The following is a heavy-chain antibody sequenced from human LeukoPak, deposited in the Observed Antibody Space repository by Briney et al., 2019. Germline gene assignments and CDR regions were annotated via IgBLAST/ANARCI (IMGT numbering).Heavy chain of an antibody. J-gene: IGHJ4*02. CDR1: GFTFNSYA. Sequence: QSGGSLRLSCAASGFTFNSYAMYWVRQAPGKGLEWISGIFGSGGSPHYADSVKGRFTISRDNSQNTVYLQLDRLRVEDTAIYYCGKTTVGYSSGRYPGWPVDYWGQGALVNVSS. CDR2: IFGSGGSP. D-gene: IGHD2-15*01. V-gene: IGHV3-23*01. CDR3: GKTTVGYSSGRYPGWPVDY.